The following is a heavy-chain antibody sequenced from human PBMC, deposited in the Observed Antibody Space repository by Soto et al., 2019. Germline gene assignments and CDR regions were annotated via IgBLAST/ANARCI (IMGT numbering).Heavy chain of an antibody. CDR1: GYTFTSYD. CDR3: ASIRYSSSWYMRAAYYYGMDV. Sequence: ASVKVSCKASGYTFTSYDINWVRQATGQGLEWMGWMNPNSGNTGYAQKFQGRVTMTRNTSISTAYMELSSLRSEDTAVYYCASIRYSSSWYMRAAYYYGMDVWGQGTTVTV. J-gene: IGHJ6*02. V-gene: IGHV1-8*01. CDR2: MNPNSGNT. D-gene: IGHD6-13*01.